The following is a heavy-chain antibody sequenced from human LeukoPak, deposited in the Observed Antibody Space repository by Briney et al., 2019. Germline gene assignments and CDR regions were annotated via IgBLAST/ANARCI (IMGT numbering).Heavy chain of an antibody. J-gene: IGHJ4*02. CDR1: GFTFSSYA. CDR3: AKDSSYDYVWGSYRYGVYFDY. CDR2: ISGSGGST. D-gene: IGHD3-16*02. Sequence: GGSLRLSCAASGFTFSSYAMSWVRQAPGKGLEWVSAISGSGGSTYYADSVKGRFTISRDNSKNTLYLQMNSLRAEDTAVYYCAKDSSYDYVWGSYRYGVYFDYWGQGTLVTVSS. V-gene: IGHV3-23*01.